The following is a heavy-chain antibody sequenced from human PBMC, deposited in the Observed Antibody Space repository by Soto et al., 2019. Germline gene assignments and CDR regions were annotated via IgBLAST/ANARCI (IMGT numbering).Heavy chain of an antibody. CDR3: AREYCSGGSCYSAY. V-gene: IGHV1-18*01. J-gene: IGHJ4*02. CDR2: ISAYNGNT. D-gene: IGHD2-15*01. CDR1: GYTFTSYA. Sequence: ASVKVSCKASGYTFTSYAMHWVRQAPGQGLEWMGWISAYNGNTNYAQKLQGRVTMTTDTSTSTAYMELRSLRSDDTAVYYCAREYCSGGSCYSAYWGQGTLVTVSS.